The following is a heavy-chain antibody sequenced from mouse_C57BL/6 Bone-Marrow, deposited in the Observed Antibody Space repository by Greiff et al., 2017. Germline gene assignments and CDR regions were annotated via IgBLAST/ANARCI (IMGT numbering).Heavy chain of an antibody. CDR1: GFTFSSYG. V-gene: IGHV5-6*01. Sequence: EVQLVESGGDLVKPGGSLKLSCAASGFTFSSYGMSWVRRTPDKRLEWFATLSSGGSYTYYPDSVKGGFTISRDNAQNPLYLQMSSLKSEHTAMYYCARRDYYGPDYWGQGTTLTVSS. CDR3: ARRDYYGPDY. J-gene: IGHJ2*01. CDR2: LSSGGSYT. D-gene: IGHD1-1*01.